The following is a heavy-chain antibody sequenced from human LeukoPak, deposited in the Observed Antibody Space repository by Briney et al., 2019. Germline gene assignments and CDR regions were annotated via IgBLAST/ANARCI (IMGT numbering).Heavy chain of an antibody. V-gene: IGHV3-15*01. D-gene: IGHD1-14*01. CDR2: IKSKIHGGTT. J-gene: IGHJ4*02. CDR3: TTDPGGIDEGFDY. Sequence: GGSLRLSCAASGFTFSNAWMSWVRQAPGKGLEWVGRIKSKIHGGTTDYAASVKDRFTISRDDSKNTLYLQMNSLKTEDTAVYYCTTDPGGIDEGFDYWGQGTLVTVSS. CDR1: GFTFSNAW.